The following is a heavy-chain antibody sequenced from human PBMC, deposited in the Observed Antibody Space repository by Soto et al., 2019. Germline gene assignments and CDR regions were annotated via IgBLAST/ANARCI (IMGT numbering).Heavy chain of an antibody. V-gene: IGHV4-34*01. J-gene: IGHJ4*02. Sequence: SETLSLTCAVYGGCFSGYYWSWIRQPPGKGLEWIGEIYHSGSTYYNPSLKSRVTISVDRSKNRFSLKLSSVTAADTAVYYCARGQVVAAQHWGQGTLVTVSS. CDR1: GGCFSGYY. D-gene: IGHD2-15*01. CDR2: IYHSGST. CDR3: ARGQVVAAQH.